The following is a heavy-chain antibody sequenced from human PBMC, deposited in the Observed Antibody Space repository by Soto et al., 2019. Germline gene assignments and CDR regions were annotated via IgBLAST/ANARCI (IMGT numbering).Heavy chain of an antibody. D-gene: IGHD3-9*01. CDR2: IYYSGST. J-gene: IGHJ4*02. Sequence: QVQLQESGPGLVKPSQTLSLTCTVSGGSISSGDYYWSWIRQPPGKGLEWIGYIYYSGSTYYNPSLKSRVTIPVDTSKNQFSLKLSSVTAADTAVYYCARMATYYDILTGYPYFYYWGQGTLVTVSS. V-gene: IGHV4-30-4*01. CDR1: GGSISSGDYY. CDR3: ARMATYYDILTGYPYFYY.